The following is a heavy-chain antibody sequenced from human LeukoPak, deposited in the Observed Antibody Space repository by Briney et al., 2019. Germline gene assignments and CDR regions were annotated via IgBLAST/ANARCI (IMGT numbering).Heavy chain of an antibody. CDR3: ASSRRRDGYNYGFAFDI. D-gene: IGHD5-24*01. J-gene: IGHJ3*02. Sequence: ASVKVSCKASGYTFTSYYMHWVRQAPGQGLEWMGGIIPIFGTANYAQKFQGRVTITADKSTSTAYMELSSLRSEDTAVYYCASSRRRDGYNYGFAFDIWGQGTMVTVSS. CDR1: GYTFTSYY. CDR2: IIPIFGTA. V-gene: IGHV1-69*06.